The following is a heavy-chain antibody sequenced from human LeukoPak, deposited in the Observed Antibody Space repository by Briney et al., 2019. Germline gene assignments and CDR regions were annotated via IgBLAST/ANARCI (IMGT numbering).Heavy chain of an antibody. CDR2: ISGRGDST. D-gene: IGHD6-13*01. Sequence: GGSLRLSCASSGFTINNYGMTWVRQAPGKGLEWVSTISGRGDSTYYADSVKGRFTISRDNSKNTLYLQMSSLRVEDTARYYCARSPPYTAATGYYYYYMDVWGRGTTVTVSS. J-gene: IGHJ6*03. V-gene: IGHV3-23*01. CDR1: GFTINNYG. CDR3: ARSPPYTAATGYYYYYMDV.